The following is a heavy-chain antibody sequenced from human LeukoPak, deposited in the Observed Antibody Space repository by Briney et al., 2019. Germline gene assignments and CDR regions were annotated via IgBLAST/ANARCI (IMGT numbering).Heavy chain of an antibody. J-gene: IGHJ4*02. Sequence: GASVKVSCKASGYTFTSYDINWVRQATGQGLEWMGWMNPNSGNTGHAQKFQGRVTMTRNTSISTAYMELSSLRSEDTAVYYCARWVTGTPPEGFDYWGQGTLVTVSS. CDR1: GYTFTSYD. V-gene: IGHV1-8*01. CDR3: ARWVTGTPPEGFDY. CDR2: MNPNSGNT. D-gene: IGHD1-20*01.